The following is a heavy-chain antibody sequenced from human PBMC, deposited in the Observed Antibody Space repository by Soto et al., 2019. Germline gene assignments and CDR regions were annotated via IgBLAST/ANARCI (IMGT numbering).Heavy chain of an antibody. D-gene: IGHD6-19*01. CDR3: ARGSIAVAGTFFDY. CDR1: GFSISSYH. J-gene: IGHJ4*02. CDR2: IYTSGST. Sequence: SATLSITCTFSGFSISSYHWSWIRQPAGKGLEWIGRIYTSGSTNYNPSLKSRVTMSVDTSKNQFSLKLSSVTAADTAVYYCARGSIAVAGTFFDYWGQGTLVTVSS. V-gene: IGHV4-4*07.